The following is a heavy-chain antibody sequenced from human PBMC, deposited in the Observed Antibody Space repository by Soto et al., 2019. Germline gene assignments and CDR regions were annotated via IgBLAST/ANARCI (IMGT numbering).Heavy chain of an antibody. CDR1: GGSFSGYY. D-gene: IGHD3-22*01. CDR2: INHSGST. Sequence: SETLSLTCAVYGGSFSGYYWSWIRQPPGKGLEWIGEINHSGSTNYNPSLKSRVTISVDTSKNQFSLKLSSVTAADAAVYYCARAYYYDSSGYRTAYWFDPWGQGTLVTVSS. V-gene: IGHV4-34*01. CDR3: ARAYYYDSSGYRTAYWFDP. J-gene: IGHJ5*02.